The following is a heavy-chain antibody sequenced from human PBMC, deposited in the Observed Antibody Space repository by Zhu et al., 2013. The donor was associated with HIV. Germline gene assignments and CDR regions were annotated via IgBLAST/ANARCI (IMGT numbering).Heavy chain of an antibody. CDR2: TQKGGST. CDR1: GGFVGSGQYH. CDR3: ATLTAGGGSGY. V-gene: IGHV4-61*01. D-gene: IGHD3-16*01. Sequence: QVQLRESGPGLVKPSETLSLTCGVSGGFVGSGQYHWNWIRQSPGKGLQWIGQTQKGGSTNYNPSLEGRVTISVDASKNQLSLDLTSVTAMDAAVYYCATLTAGGGSGYWGRESRSPSPQ. J-gene: IGHJ4*02.